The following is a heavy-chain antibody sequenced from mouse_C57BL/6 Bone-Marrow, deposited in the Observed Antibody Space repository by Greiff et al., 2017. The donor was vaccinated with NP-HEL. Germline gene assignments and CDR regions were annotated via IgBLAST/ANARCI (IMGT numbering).Heavy chain of an antibody. V-gene: IGHV14-3*01. CDR1: GFNIKNTY. D-gene: IGHD2-4*01. Sequence: VQLQQSVAELVRPGASVKLSCTASGFNIKNTYMHWVKQRPEQGLEWIGRIDPANGNTKYAPKFQGKATITADTSSNTAYLQLSSLTSEDTAIYDCAGLRRRGYYAMDYWGQGTAVTVSS. J-gene: IGHJ4*01. CDR2: IDPANGNT. CDR3: AGLRRRGYYAMDY.